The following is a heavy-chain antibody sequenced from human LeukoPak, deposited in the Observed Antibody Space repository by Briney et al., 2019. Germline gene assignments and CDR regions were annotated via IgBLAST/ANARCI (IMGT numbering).Heavy chain of an antibody. J-gene: IGHJ4*02. V-gene: IGHV3-11*04. CDR1: GFTFSDYY. CDR3: ARGWSGIDY. CDR2: ISGSGTTI. Sequence: GGSLRLSCAASGFTFSDYYMNWIRQAPGKGLEWVSYISGSGTTIYYADSVKGRFTISRDNAKNSLYLQMNSLRAEDTAVYYCARGWSGIDYWGQGTLVTVSS. D-gene: IGHD3-3*01.